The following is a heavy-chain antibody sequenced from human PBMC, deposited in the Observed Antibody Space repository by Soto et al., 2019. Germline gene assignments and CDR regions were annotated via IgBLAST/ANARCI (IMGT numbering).Heavy chain of an antibody. CDR3: AKDNTAVGATTLVF. D-gene: IGHD1-26*01. CDR2: ISYDGSNK. J-gene: IGHJ4*02. CDR1: GFTFSSYG. V-gene: IGHV3-30*18. Sequence: GGSLRLSCAASGFTFSSYGMHWVRQAPGKGLEWVAVISYDGSNKYYADSVKGRFTISRGNSKNTLYLQMNSLRAEDTAVYYCAKDNTAVGATTLVFWGQGTLVTVSS.